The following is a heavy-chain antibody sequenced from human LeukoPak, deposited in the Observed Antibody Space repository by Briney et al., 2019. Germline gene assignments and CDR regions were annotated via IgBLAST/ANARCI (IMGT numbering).Heavy chain of an antibody. J-gene: IGHJ3*02. Sequence: PGGSLRLSCAASGFTVSSNYMSWVRQAPGKGLEWGSVIYSGGSTYYADSVKGRFTISRDNSKNTLYLQMNSLRAEDTAVYYCAMAYCGGDCYSRRPDAFDIWGQGTMVTVSS. CDR1: GFTVSSNY. CDR2: IYSGGST. V-gene: IGHV3-53*01. CDR3: AMAYCGGDCYSRRPDAFDI. D-gene: IGHD2-21*02.